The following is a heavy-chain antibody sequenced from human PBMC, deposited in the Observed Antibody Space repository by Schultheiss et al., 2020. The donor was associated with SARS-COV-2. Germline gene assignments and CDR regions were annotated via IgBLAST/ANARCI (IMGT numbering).Heavy chain of an antibody. V-gene: IGHV3-33*08. Sequence: GGSLRLSCAASGFTFSSYGMHWVRQAPGKGLEWVAVICYDGSNKYYVDSVKGRFTISRDNAKNSLYLQMNSLRAEDTAVYYCARVWVTFGGVMDYWGQGTLVTVSS. D-gene: IGHD3-16*01. CDR2: ICYDGSNK. CDR3: ARVWVTFGGVMDY. J-gene: IGHJ4*02. CDR1: GFTFSSYG.